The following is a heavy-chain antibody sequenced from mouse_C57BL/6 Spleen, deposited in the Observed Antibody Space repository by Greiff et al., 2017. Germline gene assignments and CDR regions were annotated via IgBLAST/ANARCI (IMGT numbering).Heavy chain of an antibody. V-gene: IGHV1-42*01. Sequence: EVKVVESGPELVKPGASVKISCKASGYSFTGYYMNWVKQSPEKSLEWIGEINPSTGGTTYNQKFKAKATLTVDKSSSTAYMQLKSLTSEDSAVYYCARVGDYDVGYFDVWGTGTTVTVSS. D-gene: IGHD2-4*01. CDR3: ARVGDYDVGYFDV. CDR2: INPSTGGT. CDR1: GYSFTGYY. J-gene: IGHJ1*03.